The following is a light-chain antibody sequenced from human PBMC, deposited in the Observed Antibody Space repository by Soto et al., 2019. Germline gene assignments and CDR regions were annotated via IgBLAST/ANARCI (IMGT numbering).Light chain of an antibody. J-gene: IGLJ1*01. Sequence: QSALTQPRSVSGAPGQSVTISCTGTSSDVGGYNYVSWYQQHPGKAPKLMIYDVSKRPSGVPDRFSGSKSGNTASLAISGLQAEDEADYDCCSYAGSSTYVFGTGTKLTVL. V-gene: IGLV2-11*01. CDR3: CSYAGSSTYV. CDR1: SSDVGGYNY. CDR2: DVS.